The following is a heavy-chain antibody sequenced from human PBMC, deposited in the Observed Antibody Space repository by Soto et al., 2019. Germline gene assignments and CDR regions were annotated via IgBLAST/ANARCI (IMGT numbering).Heavy chain of an antibody. CDR2: ISAYNGHT. D-gene: IGHD6-13*01. V-gene: IGHV1-18*01. CDR3: ARDRSSSDY. J-gene: IGHJ4*02. CDR1: GYTFTNYG. Sequence: QVQLVQSGAEVKKPGASVKVSCKASGYTFTNYGISWVRQAPGQGLEWMGWISAYNGHTNYAQNFQGRVTMTTDISTTTAYMELRSLRFDDTAMYYCARDRSSSDYWGQGTLVTVSS.